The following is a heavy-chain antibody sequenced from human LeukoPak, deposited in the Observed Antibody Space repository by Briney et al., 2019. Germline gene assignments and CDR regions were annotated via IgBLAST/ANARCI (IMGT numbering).Heavy chain of an antibody. CDR1: GGSINSYY. Sequence: PSETLSLTCSVSGGSINSYYWSWIRQPPGRGLEWVGYIYFSGNTHYNPSFMSRVTISIDTSKNQFSLKLSSVTAADTAVYYCARDRSGIYPSPFDYWGQGTLVTVSS. J-gene: IGHJ4*02. CDR3: ARDRSGIYPSPFDY. V-gene: IGHV4-59*01. D-gene: IGHD1-26*01. CDR2: IYFSGNT.